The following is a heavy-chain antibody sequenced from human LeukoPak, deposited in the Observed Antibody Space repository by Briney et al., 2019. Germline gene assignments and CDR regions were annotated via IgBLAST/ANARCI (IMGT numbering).Heavy chain of an antibody. CDR3: ARARRRFDP. J-gene: IGHJ5*02. CDR1: GGSVSSGSYY. CDR2: IYYSGST. V-gene: IGHV4-61*01. Sequence: PSETLSLTCTVSGGSVSSGSYYWSWIRQPPGKGLEWIGYIYYSGSTNYNPSLKSRVTISVDTSKNQFSLKLSSVTAADTAVYYCARARRRFDPWGQGTLVTVSS.